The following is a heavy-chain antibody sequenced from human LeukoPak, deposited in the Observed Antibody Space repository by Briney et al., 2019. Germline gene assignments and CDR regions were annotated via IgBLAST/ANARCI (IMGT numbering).Heavy chain of an antibody. CDR2: ISAYNGNT. CDR3: ARHAEMATISISGYFDY. CDR1: GYTFTSYG. V-gene: IGHV1-18*01. Sequence: GASVKVSCKASGYTFTSYGISWVRQAPGQGLEWMGWISAYNGNTNYAQKLQGRVTMTTDTSTSTAYMELRSLRSDDTAVYYCARHAEMATISISGYFDYWGQGTLVTVSS. J-gene: IGHJ4*02. D-gene: IGHD5-24*01.